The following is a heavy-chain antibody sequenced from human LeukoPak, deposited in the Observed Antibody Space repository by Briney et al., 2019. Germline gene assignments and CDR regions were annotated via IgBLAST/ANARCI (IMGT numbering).Heavy chain of an antibody. CDR3: ASEGSSSSWPYFDY. D-gene: IGHD6-13*01. CDR1: GFTFSSYA. Sequence: GRSLRLSCAASGFTFSSYAMHWVRQAPGKGLEWVAVISYDGSNKYYANSVKCRFTISRDNSKNTLYLQMNSLRAEDTAVYYCASEGSSSSWPYFDYWGQGTLVTASS. V-gene: IGHV3-30*04. J-gene: IGHJ4*02. CDR2: ISYDGSNK.